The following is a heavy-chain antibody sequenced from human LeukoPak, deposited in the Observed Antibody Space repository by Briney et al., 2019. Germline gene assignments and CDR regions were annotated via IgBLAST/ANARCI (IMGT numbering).Heavy chain of an antibody. V-gene: IGHV3-23*01. CDR3: AKDEAVIAARPWYFDY. D-gene: IGHD6-6*01. CDR1: GFTFSTYA. CDR2: ITGSGGTT. J-gene: IGHJ4*02. Sequence: GGSLRLSCAASGFTFSTYAMSWVRQAPGEGLEWVSAITGSGGTTFYAGSVRGRFTISRDNSKNTLYLQMNSLRAEDTAVYYCAKDEAVIAARPWYFDYWGQGTLVAVSS.